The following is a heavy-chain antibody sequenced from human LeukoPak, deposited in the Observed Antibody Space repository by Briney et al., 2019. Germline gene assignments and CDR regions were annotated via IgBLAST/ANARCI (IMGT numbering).Heavy chain of an antibody. Sequence: PGGSLILSCAASGFTFSSYAMHWVRQAPGKGLEWVAVISYDGSNKYYADSVKGRFTISRDNSKNTLYLQMNSLRAEDTAVYYCARGLGVVVTHFDYWGQGTLVTVSS. CDR3: ARGLGVVVTHFDY. CDR2: ISYDGSNK. D-gene: IGHD2-21*02. CDR1: GFTFSSYA. V-gene: IGHV3-30*04. J-gene: IGHJ4*02.